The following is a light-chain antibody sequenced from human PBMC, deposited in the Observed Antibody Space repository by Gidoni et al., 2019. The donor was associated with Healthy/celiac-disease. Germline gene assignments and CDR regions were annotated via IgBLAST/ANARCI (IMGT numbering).Light chain of an antibody. Sequence: LLIYGASSRATGIPDRFSGSVSGTDFTLTISRLEPEDFAVYYCHQYGSSPFTFGPGTKVDIK. V-gene: IGKV3-20*01. J-gene: IGKJ3*01. CDR2: GAS. CDR3: HQYGSSPFT.